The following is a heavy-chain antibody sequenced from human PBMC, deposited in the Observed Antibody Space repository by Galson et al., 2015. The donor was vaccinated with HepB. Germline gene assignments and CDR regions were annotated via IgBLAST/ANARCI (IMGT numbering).Heavy chain of an antibody. CDR1: GFTFAAFP. J-gene: IGHJ4*02. V-gene: IGHV3-23*01. D-gene: IGHD3-3*01. Sequence: SLRLSCAAAGFTFAAFPMSWVRQAPGKGLECVSGISNRGGNTYYADSVRGRFTISRDNSKNTLHLEMNSLGADDAAVYYCAKEGAGDNFWNAFDLWCLGTLVTVSS. CDR3: AKEGAGDNFWNAFDL. CDR2: ISNRGGNT.